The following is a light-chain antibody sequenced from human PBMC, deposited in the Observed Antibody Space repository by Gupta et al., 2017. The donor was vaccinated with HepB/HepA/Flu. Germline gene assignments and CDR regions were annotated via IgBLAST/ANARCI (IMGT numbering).Light chain of an antibody. Sequence: SYELTQPPSMSVSPGQTARITCPGDALPKQYGYWYQQKAGQAPVQVIYKDDERPSGIPERFSGSSSGTTVTLTISGVQAEDEADDFCLSADSSGNLWVFGGGTKLTVL. CDR2: KDD. J-gene: IGLJ3*02. CDR1: ALPKQY. V-gene: IGLV3-25*03. CDR3: LSADSSGNLWV.